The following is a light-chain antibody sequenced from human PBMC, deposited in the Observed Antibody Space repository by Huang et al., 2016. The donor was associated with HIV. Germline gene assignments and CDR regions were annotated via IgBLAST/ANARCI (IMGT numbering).Light chain of an antibody. Sequence: EIVMTQSPLSLPVSPGQPASISCTSSQTLLHSSGHNRLDWYLQKRGQSPQLLIFLNSNRASGVPDKFTGSGSGSNFTLSINKVQPDDVGIYYCMQGLQTPPTFGQGTKLEI. CDR3: MQGLQTPPT. CDR1: QTLLHSSGHNR. V-gene: IGKV2-28*01. CDR2: LNS. J-gene: IGKJ2*01.